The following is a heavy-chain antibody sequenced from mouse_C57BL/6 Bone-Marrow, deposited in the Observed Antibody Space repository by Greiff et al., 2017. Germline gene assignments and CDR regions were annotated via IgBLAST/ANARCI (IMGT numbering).Heavy chain of an antibody. CDR2: INPYNGDT. V-gene: IGHV1-20*01. Sequence: EVQLQQSGPELVKPGDSVKISCKASGYSFTGYFMNWVMQSHGKSLEWIGRINPYNGDTFYNQKFKGKATLTVDKSSSTAHMELRSLTSEDSAVYYCARRGLLRSLYYAMDYWGQGTSVTVSS. CDR1: GYSFTGYF. CDR3: ARRGLLRSLYYAMDY. J-gene: IGHJ4*01. D-gene: IGHD1-1*01.